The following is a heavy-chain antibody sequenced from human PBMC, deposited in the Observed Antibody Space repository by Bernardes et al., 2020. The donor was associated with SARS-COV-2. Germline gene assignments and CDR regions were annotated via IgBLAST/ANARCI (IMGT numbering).Heavy chain of an antibody. CDR1: GFTFSNYW. V-gene: IGHV3-74*01. CDR2: ISSDGSST. J-gene: IGHJ3*02. Sequence: GGSLRLSCAVSGFTFSNYWMHWVRQAPGKGLVWVSRISSDGSSTSYADSVKGRFTISRDNAKNTLYLQMNSLRAEDTAVYYCARGGSYSYDAFDIWGQGTMVTVSS. D-gene: IGHD1-26*01. CDR3: ARGGSYSYDAFDI.